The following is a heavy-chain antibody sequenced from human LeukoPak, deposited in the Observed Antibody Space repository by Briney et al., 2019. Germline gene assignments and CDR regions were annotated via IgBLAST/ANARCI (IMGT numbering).Heavy chain of an antibody. Sequence: GRSLRLSCAASGFAFSSYGMHWVRQAPGKGLEWVSYISSSSSYTNYADSVKGRFTISRDNAKNSLYLQMNSLRAEDTAVYYCAREQGPNSSGWYGSDAFDIWGQGTMVTVSS. J-gene: IGHJ3*02. CDR3: AREQGPNSSGWYGSDAFDI. CDR2: ISSSSSYT. V-gene: IGHV3-21*05. D-gene: IGHD6-19*01. CDR1: GFAFSSYG.